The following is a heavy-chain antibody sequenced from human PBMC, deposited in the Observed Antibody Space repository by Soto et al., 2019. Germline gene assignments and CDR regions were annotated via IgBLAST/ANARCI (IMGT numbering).Heavy chain of an antibody. CDR3: ERVILPYDYVWWSNRKKYYYYGMDV. CDR2: ISAYNGNT. D-gene: IGHD3-16*02. CDR1: GYTFTSYG. Sequence: GASVKVSCKASGYTFTSYGISWVRQAPGQGLEWMGWISAYNGNTNYAQKLQGRVTMTTDTSTSTAYMELRSLRSDDTAVYYCERVILPYDYVWWSNRKKYYYYGMDVWGQGTTVTVSS. V-gene: IGHV1-18*01. J-gene: IGHJ6*02.